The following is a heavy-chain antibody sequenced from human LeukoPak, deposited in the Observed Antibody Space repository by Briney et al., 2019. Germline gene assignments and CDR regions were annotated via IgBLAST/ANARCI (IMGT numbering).Heavy chain of an antibody. CDR3: ARYCSSTSCYQYFQH. CDR2: IYHSGST. V-gene: IGHV4-38-2*01. J-gene: IGHJ1*01. CDR1: GYSISSGYY. D-gene: IGHD2-2*01. Sequence: SETLSLTCAVSGYSISSGYYWGWIRQPPGKGLEWIGSIYHSGSTYYNPSLKSRFTISVDTSKNQFSLKLSSVTAADTAVYYCARYCSSTSCYQYFQHWGQGTLVTVSS.